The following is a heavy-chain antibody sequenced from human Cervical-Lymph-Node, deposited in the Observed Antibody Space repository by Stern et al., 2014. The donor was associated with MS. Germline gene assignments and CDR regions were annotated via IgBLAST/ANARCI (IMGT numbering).Heavy chain of an antibody. CDR3: ALSSETSDRWYSLGYDL. D-gene: IGHD6-13*01. V-gene: IGHV1-69*01. CDR2: IFPVFGTP. Sequence: QVQLVQSGAEVTKPGSSVKVSCKASGGTFSKVPSSWVRQAPGQGIEWMGGIFPVFGTPTYAQEFRGRVTITADVSTSTVYMELSSLRSDDTAVYYCALSSETSDRWYSLGYDLWGQGTLVTVSS. J-gene: IGHJ5*02. CDR1: GGTFSKVP.